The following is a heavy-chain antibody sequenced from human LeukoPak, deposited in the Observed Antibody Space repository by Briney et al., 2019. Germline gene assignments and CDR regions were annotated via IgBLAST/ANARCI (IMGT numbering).Heavy chain of an antibody. CDR2: IYSGGST. CDR1: GFTVSSNY. Sequence: GGSLRLSCAASGFTVSSNYMSWVRQAPRKGLEWVSVIYSGGSTYYADSVKGRFTISRDNSKNTLYLQMNSLRAEDTAVYYCARGPYYYDSSGYDGMEYFQHWGQGTLVTVSS. V-gene: IGHV3-53*01. D-gene: IGHD3-22*01. CDR3: ARGPYYYDSSGYDGMEYFQH. J-gene: IGHJ1*01.